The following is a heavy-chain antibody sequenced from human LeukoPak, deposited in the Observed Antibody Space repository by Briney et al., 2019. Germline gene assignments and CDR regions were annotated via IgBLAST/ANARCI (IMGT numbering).Heavy chain of an antibody. CDR2: LNSDGSST. J-gene: IGHJ3*02. Sequence: GGSLRLSCAASGFTFSSYWMHWVRQAPGKGLVWVSRLNSDGSSTSYADSVKGRFTISRDNAKNTLYLQMNSLRAEDTAVYYCARDSRDYDYVWGSYRQANDGFDIRGQGTMVTVSS. CDR1: GFTFSSYW. D-gene: IGHD3-16*02. V-gene: IGHV3-74*01. CDR3: ARDSRDYDYVWGSYRQANDGFDI.